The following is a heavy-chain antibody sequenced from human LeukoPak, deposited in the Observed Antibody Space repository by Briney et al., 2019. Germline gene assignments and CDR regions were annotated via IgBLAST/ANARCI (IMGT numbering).Heavy chain of an antibody. D-gene: IGHD6-13*01. CDR1: GGSISSGGYS. V-gene: IGHV4-61*08. Sequence: SETLSLTCAVSGGSISSGGYSWSWIRQPPGKGLEWIGYIYYSGSTNYNPSLKSRVTISVDTSKNQFSLKLSSVTAADTAVYYCAGGYSSSWLYYYGMDVWGQGTTVTVSS. CDR3: AGGYSSSWLYYYGMDV. CDR2: IYYSGST. J-gene: IGHJ6*02.